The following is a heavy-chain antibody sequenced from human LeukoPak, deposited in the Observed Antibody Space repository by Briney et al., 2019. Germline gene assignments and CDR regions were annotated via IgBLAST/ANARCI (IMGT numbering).Heavy chain of an antibody. V-gene: IGHV3-30*18. J-gene: IGHJ4*02. D-gene: IGHD2-2*01. Sequence: GGSLRLSCAASGFTFSSYGMHWVRQAPGKGLEWVAVISYDGSNKYYADSVKGRFTISRDNSKNTLYLQMNSLRAEDTAAYYCAKDARRYCSSTSCRTGYFDYWGQGTLVTVSS. CDR2: ISYDGSNK. CDR1: GFTFSSYG. CDR3: AKDARRYCSSTSCRTGYFDY.